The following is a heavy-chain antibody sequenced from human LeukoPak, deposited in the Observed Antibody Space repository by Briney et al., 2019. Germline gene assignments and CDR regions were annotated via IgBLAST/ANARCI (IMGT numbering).Heavy chain of an antibody. J-gene: IGHJ4*02. Sequence: GGALRLSCAASGFTFSTYSMNWVRQTPGKGLEWVSYISDHGKSRNYVDSVKGRFTISRDNAKNSLYLQMNSLRVEDTAIYFCARARIAAPLLDYWGQGTLVTVSS. D-gene: IGHD6-13*01. V-gene: IGHV3-48*04. CDR2: ISDHGKSR. CDR3: ARARIAAPLLDY. CDR1: GFTFSTYS.